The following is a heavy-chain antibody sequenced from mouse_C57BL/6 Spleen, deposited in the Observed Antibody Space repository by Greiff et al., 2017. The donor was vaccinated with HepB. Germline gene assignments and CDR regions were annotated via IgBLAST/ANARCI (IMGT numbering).Heavy chain of an antibody. J-gene: IGHJ3*01. CDR2: INTSNGGT. CDR3: ARVYYDYPLFAY. Sequence: QVQLQQPGTELVKPGASVKLSCKASGYTFTSYWMHWVKQRPGQGLEWIGNINTSNGGTNYNEKFKSKATLTVDKSSSTAYMQLSSLTSEDAAVYYCARVYYDYPLFAYWGQGTLVTVSA. V-gene: IGHV1-53*01. CDR1: GYTFTSYW. D-gene: IGHD2-4*01.